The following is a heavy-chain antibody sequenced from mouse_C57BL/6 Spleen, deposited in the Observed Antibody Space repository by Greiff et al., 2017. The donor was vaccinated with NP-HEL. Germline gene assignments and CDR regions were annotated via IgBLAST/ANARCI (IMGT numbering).Heavy chain of an antibody. Sequence: EVQVVESGAELVRPGASVKLSCTASGFNIKDYYMHWVKQRPEQGLEWIGRIDPEDGDTEYAPKFQGKATMTADTSSTTAYLQLSSLTSEDTAVYYCTTGGNYDLAWFADWGQGTLVTVSA. CDR2: IDPEDGDT. J-gene: IGHJ3*01. V-gene: IGHV14-1*01. CDR3: TTGGNYDLAWFAD. CDR1: GFNIKDYY. D-gene: IGHD2-1*01.